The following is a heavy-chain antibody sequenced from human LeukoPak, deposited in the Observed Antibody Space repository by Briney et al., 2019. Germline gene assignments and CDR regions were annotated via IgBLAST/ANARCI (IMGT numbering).Heavy chain of an antibody. CDR3: AKDPLRLEWLLYEDY. V-gene: IGHV1-18*01. Sequence: ASVKVSCKASGYTFTSYGISWVRQAPGQGLEWMGWISAYNGNTNYAQKLQGRVTMTTDTSTSTAYMELRSLRSDDTAVYYCAKDPLRLEWLLYEDYWGQGTLVTVSS. J-gene: IGHJ4*02. D-gene: IGHD3-3*01. CDR1: GYTFTSYG. CDR2: ISAYNGNT.